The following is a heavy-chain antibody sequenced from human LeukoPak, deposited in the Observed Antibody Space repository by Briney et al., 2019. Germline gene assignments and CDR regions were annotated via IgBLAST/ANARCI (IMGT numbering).Heavy chain of an antibody. CDR1: GFTFSSYE. J-gene: IGHJ4*02. V-gene: IGHV3-48*03. CDR2: ITSSGTTI. D-gene: IGHD5-18*01. CDR3: AVRFRGYSYGYDY. Sequence: GGSLRLSCAASGFTFSSYEMNWVRQAPGKGLEWVSYITSSGTTIYYADSVKGRFTISRDNAKNSLYLQMNSLRAEDTAVYYCAVRFRGYSYGYDYWGQGTLVTVSS.